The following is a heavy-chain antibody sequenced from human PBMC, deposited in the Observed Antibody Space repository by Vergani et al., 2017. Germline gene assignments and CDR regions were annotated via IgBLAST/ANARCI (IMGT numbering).Heavy chain of an antibody. Sequence: QLQLQESGPGLVKPSETLSLTCTVSGGSISSSSYYWGWIRQPPGKGLEWIGRIYYSGSTYYNPSLKSRVTISVDTSKNQFSLKLSSVTAADTAVYYCAREEWGAAAGTWWFDPCGQGTLVTVSS. CDR2: IYYSGST. D-gene: IGHD6-13*01. CDR1: GGSISSSSYY. CDR3: AREEWGAAAGTWWFDP. J-gene: IGHJ5*02. V-gene: IGHV4-39*07.